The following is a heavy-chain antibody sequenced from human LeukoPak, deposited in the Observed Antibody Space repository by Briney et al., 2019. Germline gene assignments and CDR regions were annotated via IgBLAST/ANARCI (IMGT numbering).Heavy chain of an antibody. V-gene: IGHV3-23*01. J-gene: IGHJ4*02. CDR2: ISENSRKT. CDR3: AKETVGIPAAAS. Sequence: GGSLRLSCAVSGFIFSSYSMSWVGQAPGKGLEWISAISENSRKTYYADSVKGRLTISRDNSKNTLYLQMNSLRVEDTAVYYCAKETVGIPAAASWGQGTLVTVSS. D-gene: IGHD6-13*01. CDR1: GFIFSSYS.